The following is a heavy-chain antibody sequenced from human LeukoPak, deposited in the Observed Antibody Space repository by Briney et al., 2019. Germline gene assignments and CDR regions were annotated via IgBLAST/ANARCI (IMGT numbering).Heavy chain of an antibody. CDR3: AKDQGKQWLVLDY. D-gene: IGHD6-19*01. J-gene: IGHJ4*02. V-gene: IGHV3-30*18. CDR1: GFTFSSYG. Sequence: GRSLRLSCAASGFTFSSYGMHWVRQAPGKGLEWVAVISYDGSNKYYADSMKGRFTISRDNSKNTLYLQMNSLRAEDTAVYYCAKDQGKQWLVLDYWGQGTLVTVSS. CDR2: ISYDGSNK.